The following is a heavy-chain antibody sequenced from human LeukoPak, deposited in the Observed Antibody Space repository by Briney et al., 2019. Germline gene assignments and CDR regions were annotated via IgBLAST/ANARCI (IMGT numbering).Heavy chain of an antibody. CDR2: ISSSNSYI. Sequence: GGSLRLSCAASGFTFSSYSMNWVRQAPGKGLEWVSSISSSNSYIYYADSVKGRFTISRDNAKNSLYLQMNSLRAEDTAVYYCARDRAAAGTTIFDYWGQGTLVTVSS. V-gene: IGHV3-21*01. J-gene: IGHJ4*02. CDR1: GFTFSSYS. D-gene: IGHD6-13*01. CDR3: ARDRAAAGTTIFDY.